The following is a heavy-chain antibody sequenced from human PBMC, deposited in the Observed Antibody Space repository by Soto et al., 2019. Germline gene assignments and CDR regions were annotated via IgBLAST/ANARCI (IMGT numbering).Heavy chain of an antibody. J-gene: IGHJ5*02. CDR3: ARNRIVATIRAQYNWFDP. Sequence: QVQLVQSGAEVKKPGASVKVSCKASGYTFTSYDINWVRQATGQGLEWMGWMNPNSGNTGYAQKFQGRVTMTRNTSISTAYMELSGLRSEDTAVYYCARNRIVATIRAQYNWFDPWGQGTLVTVSS. CDR2: MNPNSGNT. CDR1: GYTFTSYD. V-gene: IGHV1-8*01. D-gene: IGHD5-12*01.